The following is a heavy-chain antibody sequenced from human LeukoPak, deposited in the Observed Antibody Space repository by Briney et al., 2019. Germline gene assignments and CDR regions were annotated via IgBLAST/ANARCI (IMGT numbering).Heavy chain of an antibody. D-gene: IGHD6-19*01. J-gene: IGHJ4*02. Sequence: ASVKVSCKASGGTFSSYAISRVRQAPGQGLEWMGWINPNSGGTNYAQKFQGWVTMTRDTSISTAYMELSRLRSDDTAVYYCARVPVGDSGWGFDYWGQGTLVTVSS. CDR3: ARVPVGDSGWGFDY. V-gene: IGHV1-2*04. CDR2: INPNSGGT. CDR1: GGTFSSYA.